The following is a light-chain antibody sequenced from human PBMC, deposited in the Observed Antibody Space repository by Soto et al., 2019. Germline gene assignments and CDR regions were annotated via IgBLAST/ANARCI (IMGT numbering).Light chain of an antibody. CDR2: GAS. J-gene: IGKJ1*01. V-gene: IGKV3-20*01. Sequence: EIVLTQSPGTLSLSPGERATLSCRASQSVPSSLLVWYQQKVGQAPRLLIRGASSRATGIPDRFSGSGSGTDFTLTISRLEPEDFAVYYCQQYDTSPWTFGQGTKVEI. CDR1: QSVPSSL. CDR3: QQYDTSPWT.